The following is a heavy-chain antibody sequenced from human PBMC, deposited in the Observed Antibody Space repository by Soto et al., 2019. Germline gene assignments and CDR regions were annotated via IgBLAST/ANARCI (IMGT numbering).Heavy chain of an antibody. CDR2: IYPGDSDT. D-gene: IGHD2-15*01. CDR3: ARPYCSGGSCQADDAFDI. V-gene: IGHV5-51*03. CDR1: GYSFTSYW. Sequence: GESLKISCKGSGYSFTSYWIGWVRQMPGKGLEWMGIIYPGDSDTRYSPSFQGQVTISADKSISTAYLQWSSLKASDTAMYYCARPYCSGGSCQADDAFDIWGQGTMVTVSS. J-gene: IGHJ3*02.